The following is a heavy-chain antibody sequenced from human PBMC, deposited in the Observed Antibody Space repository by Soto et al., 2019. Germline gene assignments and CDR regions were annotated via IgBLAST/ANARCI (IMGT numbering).Heavy chain of an antibody. CDR2: MSHNGGT. Sequence: QVQLQQWGAGLLKPSETLSLTCAVYGGFVSSGSYYWSWIRQPPGKGLEWIGEMSHNGGTHFNPSLKSRVTISVDTSKNQFSLKMSSVTAADTALYYCARVERGTVTTVVDAFDIWGPGTMVTVSS. CDR1: GGFVSSGSYY. J-gene: IGHJ3*02. CDR3: ARVERGTVTTVVDAFDI. V-gene: IGHV4-34*01. D-gene: IGHD1-1*01.